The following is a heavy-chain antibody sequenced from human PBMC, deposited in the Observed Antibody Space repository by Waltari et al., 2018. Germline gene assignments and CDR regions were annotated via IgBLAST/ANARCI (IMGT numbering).Heavy chain of an antibody. Sequence: EVQLVESGGGLVQPGGSLRLSCVASGFTFSSYWMSWVRQAPGKGLEWVANIKQDGSEKYYVDSVKGRFTISRDNAKNSLYLQMNSLRAEDTTVYYCASTRIVDYWGQGTLVTVSS. CDR1: GFTFSSYW. CDR3: ASTRIVDY. D-gene: IGHD2-2*01. J-gene: IGHJ4*02. V-gene: IGHV3-7*01. CDR2: IKQDGSEK.